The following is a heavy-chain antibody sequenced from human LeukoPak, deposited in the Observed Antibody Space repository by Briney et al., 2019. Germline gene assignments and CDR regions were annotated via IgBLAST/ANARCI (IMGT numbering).Heavy chain of an antibody. V-gene: IGHV3-11*06. J-gene: IGHJ4*02. CDR1: GFTFSDFY. D-gene: IGHD1-1*01. CDR3: ASSYRLENAY. CDR2: ISAGSTYT. Sequence: PGGSLRLSCAGSGFTFSDFYMSWIRQAPGKGLEWVSYISAGSTYTNYADSVKGRFTISRDNAENSLCLQMNSLRAEDTAVYYCASSYRLENAYWGQGTLVTVSS.